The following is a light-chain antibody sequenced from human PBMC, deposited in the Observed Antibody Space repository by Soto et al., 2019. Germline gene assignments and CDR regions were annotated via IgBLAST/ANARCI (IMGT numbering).Light chain of an antibody. CDR2: EDI. CDR1: SSDVGSYNL. J-gene: IGLJ2*01. V-gene: IGLV2-23*01. Sequence: QSALTQPASVSGSPGQSITISCTGTSSDVGSYNLVSWYQQHPGKAPKLMIYEDIERPSGVSNRFSASKSGNTASLTISGLQAEDEAYYYCCSDAGGTRVVFGAGTKVTVL. CDR3: CSDAGGTRVV.